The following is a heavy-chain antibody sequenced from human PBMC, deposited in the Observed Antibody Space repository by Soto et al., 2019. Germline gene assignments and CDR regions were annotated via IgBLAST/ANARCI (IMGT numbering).Heavy chain of an antibody. Sequence: PGGSLRLSCAASGFTFSSYAMSWVRQAPGKGLEWVSSISSSSSYIYYADSVKGRFTISRDNAKNSLYLQMNSLRAEDTAVYYCARDSTVTTPFDYWGQGTLVTVSS. D-gene: IGHD4-17*01. CDR3: ARDSTVTTPFDY. V-gene: IGHV3-21*01. CDR1: GFTFSSYA. J-gene: IGHJ4*02. CDR2: ISSSSSYI.